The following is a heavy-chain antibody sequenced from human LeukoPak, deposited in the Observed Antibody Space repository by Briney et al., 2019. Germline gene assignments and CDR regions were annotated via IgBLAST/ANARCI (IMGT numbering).Heavy chain of an antibody. J-gene: IGHJ6*03. CDR3: AREGRGVPTYYYYYMDV. D-gene: IGHD1-1*01. V-gene: IGHV3-30*03. CDR1: GFTFSSYG. Sequence: GGSLRLSCAASGFTFSSYGMHWVRQAPGKGLEWVAVISYDGSNKYYADSVKGRFTISRDNAKNSLYLQMNSLRAEDTAVYYCAREGRGVPTYYYYYMDVWGKGTTVTVSS. CDR2: ISYDGSNK.